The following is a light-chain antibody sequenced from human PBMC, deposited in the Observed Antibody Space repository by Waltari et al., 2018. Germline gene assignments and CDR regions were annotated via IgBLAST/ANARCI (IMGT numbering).Light chain of an antibody. CDR1: KSVFYTSNNKNN. CDR3: QQYLTTPLT. Sequence: DIVMTQSPDSLAVSLGERVTIDCQSSKSVFYTSNNKNNLAWYQQRPGQPPKLLIYWASTRESGVPDRFSGSGSGTDFTLTISSLQAEDVAVYFCQQYLTTPLTFGQGTRLEIK. CDR2: WAS. J-gene: IGKJ5*01. V-gene: IGKV4-1*01.